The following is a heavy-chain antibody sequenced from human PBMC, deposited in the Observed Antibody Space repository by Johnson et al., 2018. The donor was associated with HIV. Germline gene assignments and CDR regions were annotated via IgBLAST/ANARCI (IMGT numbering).Heavy chain of an antibody. V-gene: IGHV3-72*01. CDR3: ARGPRNPGLDFFDI. CDR1: GFTFSDYA. CDR2: SRNKANSYTT. Sequence: VQLVESGGGLLQPGGSLRLSCAASGFTFSDYAMHWVRQAPGKGLEWVGRSRNKANSYTTEYAASVKGRFTISRDDSKNSVYLQNSLKTEDTAVYYCARGPRNPGLDFFDIWGQGTMVTVSS. J-gene: IGHJ3*02. D-gene: IGHD1-14*01.